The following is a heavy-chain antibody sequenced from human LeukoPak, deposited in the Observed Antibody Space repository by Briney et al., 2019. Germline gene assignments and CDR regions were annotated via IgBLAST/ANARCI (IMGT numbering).Heavy chain of an antibody. J-gene: IGHJ4*02. CDR3: ARRTTWRPFDY. D-gene: IGHD1-14*01. V-gene: IGHV4-59*04. Sequence: SETLSLTCTVSGGSISNYYWSWIRQPPGKGLEWIGSIYYSGSTYYNPSLKSRVTISVDTSKNQFSLKLSSVTAADTAVYYCARRTTWRPFDYWGQGTLVTVSS. CDR1: GGSISNYY. CDR2: IYYSGST.